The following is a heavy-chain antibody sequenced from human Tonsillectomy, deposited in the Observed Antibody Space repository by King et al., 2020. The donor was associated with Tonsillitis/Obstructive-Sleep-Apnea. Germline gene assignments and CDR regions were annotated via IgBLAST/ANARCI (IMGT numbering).Heavy chain of an antibody. J-gene: IGHJ4*02. V-gene: IGHV2-5*02. CDR2: IYWDDDK. CDR3: AHRRTTVTTDSFAY. CDR1: GFSLSTSGVG. Sequence: FTLKESGPTLVKPTQTLTLTCTFSGFSLSTSGVGVGWIRQPPGKALEWLALIYWDDDKRYSPSLNTRLTITKDTSKNQVVLTMTDMDPVDTATYYCAHRRTTVTTDSFAYWGQGTLVTVSS. D-gene: IGHD4-17*01.